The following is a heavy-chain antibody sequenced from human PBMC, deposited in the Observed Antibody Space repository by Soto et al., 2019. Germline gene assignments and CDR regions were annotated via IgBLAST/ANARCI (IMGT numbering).Heavy chain of an antibody. J-gene: IGHJ4*02. CDR1: GGSTRHSRYF. CDR3: ARRYGWLYFDY. V-gene: IGHV4-39*01. CDR2: VYYSGTP. D-gene: IGHD6-19*01. Sequence: TLSPTFSVSGGSTRHSRYFLGWIRQPPGKGLEWIASVYYSGTPYYNPSLKSRVTISIATSKTQVSLNLNSLTAADTALYYCARRYGWLYFDYWGQGTLVTVSS.